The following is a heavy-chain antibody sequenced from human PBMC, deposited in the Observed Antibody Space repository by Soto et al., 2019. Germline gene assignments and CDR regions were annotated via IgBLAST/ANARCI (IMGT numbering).Heavy chain of an antibody. J-gene: IGHJ6*02. CDR2: ISWNSGSI. CDR3: AKDQMGYSYGLDYYGMDV. D-gene: IGHD5-18*01. V-gene: IGHV3-9*01. Sequence: EVQLVESGGGLVQPGRSLRLSCAASGFTFDDYAMHWVRQAPGKGLEWVSGISWNSGSIGYADSVEGRFTISRDNAKNSLYLQMNSLRAEDTALYYCAKDQMGYSYGLDYYGMDVWGQGTTVTVSS. CDR1: GFTFDDYA.